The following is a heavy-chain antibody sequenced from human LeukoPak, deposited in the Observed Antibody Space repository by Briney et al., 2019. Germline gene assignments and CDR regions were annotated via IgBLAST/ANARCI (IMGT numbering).Heavy chain of an antibody. CDR2: IYSSGRT. CDR1: GGSISSYY. CDR3: ARDLGSGWYMGDAFDI. J-gene: IGHJ3*02. Sequence: WETLFLTCTASGGSISSYYRSWIRQPAGRGLEWVGRIYSSGRTNSNAALKRRVTISVNTYKNQFSLKLSSVTAADTAVYYCARDLGSGWYMGDAFDIWGQGTMVTVSS. D-gene: IGHD6-19*01. V-gene: IGHV4-4*07.